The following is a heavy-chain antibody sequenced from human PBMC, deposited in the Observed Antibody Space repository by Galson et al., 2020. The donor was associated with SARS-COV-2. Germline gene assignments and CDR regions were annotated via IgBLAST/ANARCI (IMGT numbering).Heavy chain of an antibody. V-gene: IGHV1-2*04. CDR1: TFTGYY. J-gene: IGHJ3*02. D-gene: IGHD6-6*01. Sequence: TFTGYYMHWVRQAPGQGLEWMGWINPNSGVTNYAQKFQGWVTMTRDTSISTAYMELSRLRSDDTAVYYCARVKAARPGAFDIWGQGTMVTVSS. CDR3: ARVKAARPGAFDI. CDR2: INPNSGVT.